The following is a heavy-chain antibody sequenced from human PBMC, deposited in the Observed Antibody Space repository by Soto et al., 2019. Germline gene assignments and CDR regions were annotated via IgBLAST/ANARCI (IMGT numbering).Heavy chain of an antibody. CDR2: ISGSGGST. J-gene: IGHJ4*02. D-gene: IGHD3-10*01. CDR1: GFTFSSYA. V-gene: IGHV3-23*01. Sequence: EVQLLESGGGLVQPGGSLRLSCAASGFTFSSYAMSWVRQAPGKGLEWVSAISGSGGSTYYADSVKGRFTISRDNSKNTLYLEMNSLRAEDTAVYYCAKGFAGFGELTIFDYWGQGTLVTGSS. CDR3: AKGFAGFGELTIFDY.